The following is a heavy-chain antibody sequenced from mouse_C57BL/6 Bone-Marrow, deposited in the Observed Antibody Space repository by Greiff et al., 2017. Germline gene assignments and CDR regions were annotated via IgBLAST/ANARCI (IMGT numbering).Heavy chain of an antibody. J-gene: IGHJ4*01. CDR2: IYPGDGDT. Sequence: QVQLQQSGAELVKPGASVKISCKASGYAFSSYWMNWVKQRPGKGLEWIGQIYPGDGDTNYNGKFKGKATLTADKSSSTAYMQLSSLTSEDSAVYFCARDQSTMSTGYAMDYWGQGTSVTVSS. D-gene: IGHD2-4*01. V-gene: IGHV1-80*01. CDR3: ARDQSTMSTGYAMDY. CDR1: GYAFSSYW.